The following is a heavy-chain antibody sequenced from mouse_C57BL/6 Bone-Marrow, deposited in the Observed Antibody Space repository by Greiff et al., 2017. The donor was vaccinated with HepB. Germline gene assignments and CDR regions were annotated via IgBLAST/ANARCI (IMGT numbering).Heavy chain of an antibody. CDR3: TKLTGKGPWYFDV. D-gene: IGHD4-1*01. J-gene: IGHJ1*03. Sequence: QVQLQQPGAELVRPGSSVKLSCKASGYTFTSYWMHWVKQRPIQGLEWIGNIDPSDSETHYNQKFKDKATLTVDKSSSTAYMQLSSLTSEDSAVYYCTKLTGKGPWYFDVWGTGTTVTVSS. CDR2: IDPSDSET. V-gene: IGHV1-52*01. CDR1: GYTFTSYW.